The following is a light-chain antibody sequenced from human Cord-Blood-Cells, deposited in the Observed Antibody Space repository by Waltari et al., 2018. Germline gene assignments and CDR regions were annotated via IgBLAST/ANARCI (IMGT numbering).Light chain of an antibody. CDR2: GAS. Sequence: EIVMTPSPATLSVSPGEKATLPCRASQSVSSNLAWYQQKPGQAPRLLLYGASTRATGIPARFSGSGSGTEFTLTISSLQSEDFAVYYCQQYNNWPPYVTFGQGTKVEIK. CDR1: QSVSSN. J-gene: IGKJ1*01. CDR3: QQYNNWPPYVT. V-gene: IGKV3-15*01.